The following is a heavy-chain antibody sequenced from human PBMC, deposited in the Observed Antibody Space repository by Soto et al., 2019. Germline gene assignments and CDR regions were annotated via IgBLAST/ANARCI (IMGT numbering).Heavy chain of an antibody. CDR3: ARPNELLWFGELLYSGGFDY. D-gene: IGHD3-10*01. V-gene: IGHV4-39*01. CDR2: IYYSGST. Sequence: LSLTCTVSGGSISSSSYYWGWIRQPPGKGLEWIGSIYYSGSTYYNPSLKSRVTISVDTSKNQFSLKLSSVTAADTAVYYCARPNELLWFGELLYSGGFDYWGQGTLVTVPQ. J-gene: IGHJ4*02. CDR1: GGSISSSSYY.